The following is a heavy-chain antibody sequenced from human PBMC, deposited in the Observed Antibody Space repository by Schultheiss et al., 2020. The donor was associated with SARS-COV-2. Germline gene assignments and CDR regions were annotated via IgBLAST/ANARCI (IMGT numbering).Heavy chain of an antibody. CDR1: GYTFTSYD. Sequence: ASVKVSCKASGYTFTSYDINWVRQATGQGLEWMGWMNPNSGNTGYAQKFQGRVTMTRNTSISTAYMELSRLRSDDTAVYFCARPRWDYGDTNFDYWGQGTLVTVSS. V-gene: IGHV1-8*01. CDR3: ARPRWDYGDTNFDY. CDR2: MNPNSGNT. D-gene: IGHD4-17*01. J-gene: IGHJ4*02.